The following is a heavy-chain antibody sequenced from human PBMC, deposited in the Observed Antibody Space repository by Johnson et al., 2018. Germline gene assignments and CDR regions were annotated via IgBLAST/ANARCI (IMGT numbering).Heavy chain of an antibody. J-gene: IGHJ3*02. V-gene: IGHV3-15*01. CDR3: TTGLTMIVVVTDAFDI. D-gene: IGHD3-22*01. CDR2: IKSKTDGGTT. Sequence: VQLVESGGGLVKPGGSLRLSCAASGFTFSNAWMSWVRQAPGKGLEWVGRIKSKTDGGTTDYAAPVKGRLTISRDDSKNTLYLQLNSLKTEDTAVYYCTTGLTMIVVVTDAFDIWGQGTMVTVSS. CDR1: GFTFSNAW.